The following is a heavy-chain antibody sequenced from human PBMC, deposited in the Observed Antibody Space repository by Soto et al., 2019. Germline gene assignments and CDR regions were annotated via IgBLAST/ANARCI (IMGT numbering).Heavy chain of an antibody. CDR3: ARGSGPMIEWH. CDR1: GYTFSSYT. D-gene: IGHD3-22*01. Sequence: QVQLVQSGAEEKRPGASVKVSCKATGYTFSSYTMHWVRQAPGERLEWMGWINAGNGNTKYSQKFQGRVTITRDTSASTAYMELSSLRSEDTAVYYCARGSGPMIEWHWGQGTLVTVSS. V-gene: IGHV1-3*05. CDR2: INAGNGNT. J-gene: IGHJ4*02.